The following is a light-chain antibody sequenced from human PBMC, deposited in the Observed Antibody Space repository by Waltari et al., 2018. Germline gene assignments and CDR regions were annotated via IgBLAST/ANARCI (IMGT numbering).Light chain of an antibody. CDR1: QSISKW. J-gene: IGKJ4*01. CDR3: QQYNSYSLLS. Sequence: DIQMPQSPSTLSASVGDRVILSCRASQSISKWLAWYQQKPGKAPKPLIYKASTLESGVPSRVSGSGAGTEVTLNISSLQPEDFATYYCQQYNSYSLLSFGGGTKVEIK. CDR2: KAS. V-gene: IGKV1-5*03.